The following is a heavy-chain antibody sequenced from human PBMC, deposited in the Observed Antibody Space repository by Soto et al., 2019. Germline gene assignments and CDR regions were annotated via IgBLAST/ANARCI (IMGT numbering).Heavy chain of an antibody. Sequence: VQLVQSGAEVKKPGASVKVFCKASGYTFTSYDISWVRQAPGKGLEWMGWISAYNGNTNYAQKLQGQVTMTADTSTSTADMELRSQRSDDTAVYYCSRGRSPADYWGQRTLVSVSS. CDR3: SRGRSPADY. J-gene: IGHJ4*02. CDR1: GYTFTSYD. CDR2: ISAYNGNT. V-gene: IGHV1-18*01. D-gene: IGHD1-26*01.